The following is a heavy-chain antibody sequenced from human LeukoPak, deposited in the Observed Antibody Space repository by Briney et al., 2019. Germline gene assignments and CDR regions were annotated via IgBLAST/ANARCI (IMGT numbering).Heavy chain of an antibody. CDR1: GGSISSGGYY. Sequence: SETLSLTCTVSGGSISSGGYYWSWIRQPPGKGLEWIGYIYHSGSTYYNPSLKSRVTISVDTSKNQFSLKLSSVTAADTAVYYCARDRRVSVLLWFEIFDYWGQGTLVTVSS. V-gene: IGHV4-30-2*01. D-gene: IGHD3-10*01. J-gene: IGHJ4*02. CDR2: IYHSGST. CDR3: ARDRRVSVLLWFEIFDY.